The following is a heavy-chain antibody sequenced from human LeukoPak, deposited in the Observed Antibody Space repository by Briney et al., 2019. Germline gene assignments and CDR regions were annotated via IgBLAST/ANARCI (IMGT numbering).Heavy chain of an antibody. V-gene: IGHV4-59*08. Sequence: PSETLSLTCTVSGGSISSYYWSWIRQPPGKGLEWIGYIYYSGSTNYNPSLKSRVTISVDTSKNQFSLKLSSLTAADTAVYYCVCSSSPYHDAFDIWGQGTMVTVSS. CDR3: VCSSSPYHDAFDI. D-gene: IGHD6-6*01. CDR1: GGSISSYY. J-gene: IGHJ3*02. CDR2: IYYSGST.